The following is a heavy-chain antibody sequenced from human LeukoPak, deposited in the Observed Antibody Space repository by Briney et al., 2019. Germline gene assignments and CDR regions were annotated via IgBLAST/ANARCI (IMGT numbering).Heavy chain of an antibody. CDR1: GYTFTSYA. V-gene: IGHV1-3*01. D-gene: IGHD3-3*01. J-gene: IGHJ6*03. CDR2: INAGNGNT. Sequence: ASVKVSCKASGYTFTSYAMHWVRQAPGQRLEWMGWINAGNGNTKYSQKFQGRVTITRDTSASTAYMELSSLRSEDTAVYYCARALYYDFWSGYSYYYYMDVGGKGTTVTVSS. CDR3: ARALYYDFWSGYSYYYYMDV.